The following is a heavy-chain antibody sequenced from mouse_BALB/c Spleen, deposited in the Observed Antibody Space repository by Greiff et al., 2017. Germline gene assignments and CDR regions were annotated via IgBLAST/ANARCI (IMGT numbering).Heavy chain of an antibody. CDR2: IRNKANGYTT. J-gene: IGHJ4*01. CDR1: GFTFTVYY. CDR3: AREIRTTAGAMDY. Sequence: EVQLVESGGGLVKPGGSLQLSCATSGFTFTVYYMSWVRQPPGKALEWLGFIRNKANGYTTEYSASVKGRFTISRDNSQSILYLQMNTLSAEDSATYYSAREIRTTAGAMDYWGQGTSVTVSS. V-gene: IGHV7-3*02. D-gene: IGHD1-2*01.